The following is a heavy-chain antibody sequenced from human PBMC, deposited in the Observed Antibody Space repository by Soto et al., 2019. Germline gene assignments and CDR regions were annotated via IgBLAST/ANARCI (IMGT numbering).Heavy chain of an antibody. V-gene: IGHV5-51*01. D-gene: IGHD5-18*01. CDR3: ARLKDTATYYYYGMDV. Sequence: GESLKISCKGSGYSFTSYWIGWVRQMPGKGLEGMGIIYPGDSDTRYSPSFQGQVTISADKSISTAYLQWSSLKASDTAMYYCARLKDTATYYYYGMDVWGQGTTVTVSS. J-gene: IGHJ6*02. CDR1: GYSFTSYW. CDR2: IYPGDSDT.